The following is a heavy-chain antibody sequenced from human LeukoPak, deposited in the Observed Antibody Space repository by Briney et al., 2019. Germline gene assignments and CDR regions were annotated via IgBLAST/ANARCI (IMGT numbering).Heavy chain of an antibody. Sequence: TSETLSPTCAVYGGSFSGYYWSWIRQPPGKGLEWIGEINHSGSTNYNPSLKSRVTISVDTSKNQFSLKLSSVTAADTAVYYCARSWELLPFDYWGQGTLVTVSS. D-gene: IGHD1-26*01. CDR3: ARSWELLPFDY. CDR1: GGSFSGYY. J-gene: IGHJ4*02. V-gene: IGHV4-34*01. CDR2: INHSGST.